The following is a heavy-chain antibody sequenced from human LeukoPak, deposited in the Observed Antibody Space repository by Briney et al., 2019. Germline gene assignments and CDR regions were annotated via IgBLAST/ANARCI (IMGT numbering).Heavy chain of an antibody. V-gene: IGHV3-11*04. CDR1: GFTLRDYF. CDR3: ARVNPSNSGFYVY. D-gene: IGHD1-26*01. Sequence: PGGSLRLSCAASGFTLRDYFMSWIRQAPEKGLVWVSYIGPSSYNINYADSVKGRFTVSRDNAKNSVYLQMNSLRAEDTAVYYCARVNPSNSGFYVYWGQGALVTVSS. J-gene: IGHJ1*01. CDR2: IGPSSYNI.